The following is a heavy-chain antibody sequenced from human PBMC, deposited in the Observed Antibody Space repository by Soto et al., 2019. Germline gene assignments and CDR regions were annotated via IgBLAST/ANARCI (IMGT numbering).Heavy chain of an antibody. D-gene: IGHD4-17*01. CDR2: LWYDGTQK. J-gene: IGHJ4*02. Sequence: QVQLEESGGGVVQPGRSLRLSCAASGFTFNTYSMHWVRQPPGKGLEWLAALWYDGTQKYYADSVKGRFIISRDNSKKTLYLEMNSLRAEDTAVYYCARAGGTTVTGLWHFDSWGQGTLVTVSS. CDR3: ARAGGTTVTGLWHFDS. V-gene: IGHV3-33*01. CDR1: GFTFNTYS.